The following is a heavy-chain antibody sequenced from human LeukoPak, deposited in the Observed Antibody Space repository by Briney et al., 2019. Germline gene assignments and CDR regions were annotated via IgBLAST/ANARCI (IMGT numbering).Heavy chain of an antibody. V-gene: IGHV1-69*06. J-gene: IGHJ5*02. Sequence: ASVKVSCKASGDTFNSYAVNWLRQAPGQGLEWMGGIIPIFGTANYAQKFQGRVTITADKSTSTAYMELSSLRSEDTAVYYCARDRSWRFGELLKPNWFDPWGQGTLVTVSS. CDR3: ARDRSWRFGELLKPNWFDP. CDR1: GDTFNSYA. CDR2: IIPIFGTA. D-gene: IGHD3-10*01.